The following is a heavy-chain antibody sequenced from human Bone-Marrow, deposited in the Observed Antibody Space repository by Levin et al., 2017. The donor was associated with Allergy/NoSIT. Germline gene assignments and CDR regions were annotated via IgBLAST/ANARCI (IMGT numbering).Heavy chain of an antibody. V-gene: IGHV1-69*13. D-gene: IGHD3-16*01. J-gene: IGHJ4*02. CDR2: IIPVFATS. CDR3: AREFKGGVFDY. CDR1: GGPFSSHV. Sequence: RASVKVSCTTSGGPFSSHVISWVRQAPGQGLEWMGGIIPVFATSNYAQKFQGRVTITADESTNTAYMELSSLRSDDTALYFCAREFKGGVFDYWGQGTLVTVSS.